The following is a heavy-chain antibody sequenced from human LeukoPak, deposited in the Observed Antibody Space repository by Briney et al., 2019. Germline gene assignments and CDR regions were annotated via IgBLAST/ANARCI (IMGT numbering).Heavy chain of an antibody. CDR3: AKVYGGSYGFDAFDI. D-gene: IGHD1-26*01. V-gene: IGHV3-23*01. CDR1: GFTFSSYA. J-gene: IGHJ3*02. CDR2: ISGSGGGT. Sequence: GGSLRLSCAASGFTFSSYAMSWVRQAPGKGLEWVSAISGSGGGTYYADSVKGRFTISRDNSKNTLYLQMNSLRAEDTAVYYCAKVYGGSYGFDAFDIWGQGTMVTVSS.